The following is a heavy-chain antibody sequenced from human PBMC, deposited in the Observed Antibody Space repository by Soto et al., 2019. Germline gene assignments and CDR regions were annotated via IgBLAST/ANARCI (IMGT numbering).Heavy chain of an antibody. CDR1: GYTFTSYY. J-gene: IGHJ4*02. CDR2: INPSGGST. CDR3: ARDPETYDYSNGYFDY. D-gene: IGHD4-4*01. V-gene: IGHV1-46*01. Sequence: GASVKVSCKASGYTFTSYYMHWVRQAPGQGLEWMGIINPSGGSTSYAQKFQGRVTMTRDTSTSTVYMELSSLRSEDTAVYYCARDPETYDYSNGYFDYWGQGTLVTVSS.